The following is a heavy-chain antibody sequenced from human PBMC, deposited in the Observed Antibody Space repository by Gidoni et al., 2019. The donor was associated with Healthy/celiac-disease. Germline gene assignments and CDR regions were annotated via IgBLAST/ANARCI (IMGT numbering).Heavy chain of an antibody. D-gene: IGHD6-19*01. Sequence: EVQLVESGGGVVQPGGSLRLSWAASGFTVSSNYMSWVRQAPGKGLECVSVIYSGGSTYYADSVKGRFTISRDNSKHTLYLQMNSLRAEDTAVYYCAREYSSGLDYWGQGTLVTVSS. J-gene: IGHJ4*02. CDR2: IYSGGST. V-gene: IGHV3-66*01. CDR1: GFTVSSNY. CDR3: AREYSSGLDY.